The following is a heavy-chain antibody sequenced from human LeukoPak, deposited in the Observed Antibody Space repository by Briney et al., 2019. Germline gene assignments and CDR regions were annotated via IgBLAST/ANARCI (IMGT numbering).Heavy chain of an antibody. CDR1: GGSISSYY. J-gene: IGHJ4*02. Sequence: SETLSLTCTVSGGSISSYYWSWIRQPAGKGLEWIGRIHTSGSTNYNPSLKRRVTMSVDTSKNQFSLKLSSVTAADTAVYYCARAEVGYSYGNYFDCWGQGTLVTVSS. D-gene: IGHD5-18*01. CDR2: IHTSGST. CDR3: ARAEVGYSYGNYFDC. V-gene: IGHV4-4*07.